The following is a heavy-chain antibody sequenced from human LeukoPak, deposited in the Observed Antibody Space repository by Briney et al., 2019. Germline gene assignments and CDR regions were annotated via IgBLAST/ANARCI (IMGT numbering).Heavy chain of an antibody. CDR3: AKPGSSGAYYFDY. Sequence: GGSLRLSCAATGFTFSSYARSWVRQAPGKGLEWVSAISGSGGSTYYADSVKGRFTISRDNSKNTLYLQMNSLRAEDTAVYYCAKPGSSGAYYFDYWGQGTLVTVSS. CDR2: ISGSGGST. V-gene: IGHV3-23*01. CDR1: GFTFSSYA. J-gene: IGHJ4*02. D-gene: IGHD2-15*01.